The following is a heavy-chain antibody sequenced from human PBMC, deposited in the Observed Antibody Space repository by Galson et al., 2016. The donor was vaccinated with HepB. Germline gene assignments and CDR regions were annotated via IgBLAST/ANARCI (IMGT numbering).Heavy chain of an antibody. CDR1: GFTVSNNY. CDR3: VSHPSSGY. J-gene: IGHJ4*02. CDR2: IYSGGST. Sequence: SLRLSCAVSGFTVSNNYMSWVRQAPGKGLEGVSVIYSGGSTHYADSVKGRFTLSRDNSRNTLYLQMNRLRAEDTAVYYCVSHPSSGYWGQGTLVTVSS. V-gene: IGHV3-53*01. D-gene: IGHD3-10*01.